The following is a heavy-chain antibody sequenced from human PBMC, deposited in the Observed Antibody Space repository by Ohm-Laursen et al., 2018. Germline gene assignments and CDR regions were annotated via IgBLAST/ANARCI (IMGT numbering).Heavy chain of an antibody. J-gene: IGHJ6*02. Sequence: ASVKVSCKASGYTFTSYYMHWVRQAPGQGLEWMGIINPSGGSTSYAQKFQGRVTMTRDTSTSTVYMELSSLRSEDTAVYYCAGRYYYGSGGPWGMDVWGQGTTVTVSS. D-gene: IGHD3-10*01. V-gene: IGHV1-46*01. CDR3: AGRYYYGSGGPWGMDV. CDR1: GYTFTSYY. CDR2: INPSGGST.